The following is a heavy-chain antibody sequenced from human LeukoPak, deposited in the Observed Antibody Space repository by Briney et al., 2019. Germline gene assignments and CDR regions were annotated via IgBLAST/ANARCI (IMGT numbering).Heavy chain of an antibody. V-gene: IGHV3-21*01. CDR1: GFTFGDYA. CDR2: ISSSSSYI. CDR3: ARDRYDILTGYDY. D-gene: IGHD3-9*01. J-gene: IGHJ4*02. Sequence: PGGSLRLSCTASGFTFGDYAMSWFRQAPGKGLEWVSSISSSSSYIYYADSVKGRFTISRDNAKNSLYLQMNSLRAEDTAVYYCARDRYDILTGYDYWGQGTLVTVSS.